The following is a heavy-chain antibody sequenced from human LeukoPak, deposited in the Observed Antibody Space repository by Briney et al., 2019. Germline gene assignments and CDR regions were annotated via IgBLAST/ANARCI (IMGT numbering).Heavy chain of an antibody. Sequence: PSETLSLTCTVSGGSISSGGYYWSWIRQHPGKGLEWIGYIYYSGSTYYNPSLKSRVTISVDTSKNQFSLKLSSVTAADTAVYYCARDPGPAAAGTRGMDVWGQGTTVTVSS. D-gene: IGHD6-13*01. CDR2: IYYSGST. CDR1: GGSISSGGYY. J-gene: IGHJ6*02. V-gene: IGHV4-31*03. CDR3: ARDPGPAAAGTRGMDV.